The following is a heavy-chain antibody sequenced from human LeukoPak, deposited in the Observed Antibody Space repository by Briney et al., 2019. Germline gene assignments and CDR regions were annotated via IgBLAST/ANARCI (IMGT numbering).Heavy chain of an antibody. CDR1: GGSISRSDYY. V-gene: IGHV4-61*08. CDR2: IYYSGST. J-gene: IGHJ4*02. D-gene: IGHD4-23*01. CDR3: ARGYGGYHGDYFDY. Sequence: SETLSLTCSVSGGSISRSDYYWSWIRQPPGKGLEWIGYIYYSGSTNYNPSLKSRVTISVDTSKNQFSLKLSSVTAADTAVYYCARGYGGYHGDYFDYWGQGTLVTVSS.